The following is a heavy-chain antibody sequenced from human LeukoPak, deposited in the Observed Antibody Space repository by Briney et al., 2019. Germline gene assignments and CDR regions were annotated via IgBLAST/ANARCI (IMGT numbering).Heavy chain of an antibody. CDR2: ISYDGSNK. V-gene: IGHV3-30*03. J-gene: IGHJ3*02. CDR3: ARIGSGSYRNAFDI. Sequence: PTGGSLRLSCAASGFTFSSYSMNWVRQAPGKGLEWVAVISYDGSNKYYADSVKGRFTISRDNSKNTLYLQMNSLRAEDTAVYYCARIGSGSYRNAFDIWGQGTMVTVSS. CDR1: GFTFSSYS. D-gene: IGHD1-26*01.